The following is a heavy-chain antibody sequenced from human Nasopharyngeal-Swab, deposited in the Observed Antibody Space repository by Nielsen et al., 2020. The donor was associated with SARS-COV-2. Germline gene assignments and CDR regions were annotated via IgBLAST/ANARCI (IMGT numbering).Heavy chain of an antibody. Sequence: VRQAPGKGLGWVAVIWYDGSNKYYADSVKGRFTISRDNSKNTLYLQMNSLRAEDTAVYYCARGNTFSGSYYLRDYGMDVWGQGTTVTVSS. J-gene: IGHJ6*02. V-gene: IGHV3-33*01. CDR3: ARGNTFSGSYYLRDYGMDV. CDR2: IWYDGSNK. D-gene: IGHD3-10*01.